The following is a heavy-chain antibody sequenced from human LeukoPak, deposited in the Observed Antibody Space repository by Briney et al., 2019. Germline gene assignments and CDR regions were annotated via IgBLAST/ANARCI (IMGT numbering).Heavy chain of an antibody. CDR1: GGSISSSSHY. V-gene: IGHV4-39*01. Sequence: PSETLSLTCTVSGGSISSSSHYWGWIRQPPGKGLEWIGSIYYSGSTYYNPSLKSRVTISVDTSKNQFSLKLSSVTAADTAVYYCARPMYSGSYSGDYFDYWGQGTLVTVSS. CDR2: IYYSGST. CDR3: ARPMYSGSYSGDYFDY. D-gene: IGHD1-26*01. J-gene: IGHJ4*02.